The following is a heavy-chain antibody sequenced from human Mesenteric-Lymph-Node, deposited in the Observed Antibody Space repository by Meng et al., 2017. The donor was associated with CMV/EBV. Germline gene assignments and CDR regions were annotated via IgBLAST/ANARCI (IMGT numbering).Heavy chain of an antibody. CDR1: GFTVSNTY. D-gene: IGHD5-12*01. Sequence: GESLKISCAASGFTVSNTYMSWVRQAPGKGLEWVSVMYSGGYTYYVDSVKGRFTISRDNTKNSLYLQMNSLRTEDTALYYCVRDQVDAPMLQSALDIWGQGTMVTVSS. V-gene: IGHV3-53*05. CDR2: MYSGGYT. CDR3: VRDQVDAPMLQSALDI. J-gene: IGHJ3*02.